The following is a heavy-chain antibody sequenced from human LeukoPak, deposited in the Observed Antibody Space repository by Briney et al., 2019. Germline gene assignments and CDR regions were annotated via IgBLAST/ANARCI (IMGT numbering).Heavy chain of an antibody. Sequence: SSETLSLTCTVSGGSISSTSYYWGWSRQPPGKGLEWVATIHFSGSTYYNPSLKSRVTISVDTSKNQFSLKLTSVTAADTAVYYCVRHDSWNNDNWFDPWGQGTLVTVSS. J-gene: IGHJ5*02. CDR1: GGSISSTSYY. V-gene: IGHV4-39*01. CDR2: IHFSGST. CDR3: VRHDSWNNDNWFDP. D-gene: IGHD1/OR15-1a*01.